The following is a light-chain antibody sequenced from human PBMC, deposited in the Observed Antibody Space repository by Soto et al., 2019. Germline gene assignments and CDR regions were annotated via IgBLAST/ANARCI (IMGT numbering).Light chain of an antibody. CDR3: SSYTGSSTHV. CDR2: DVS. Sequence: QSVLTQPASVSGSPGQSITISCTGTSSDVGRYDYVSWYQQHPGKAHKLMIYDVSSRPSGVSNRFSGSKSGNTASLAISGLQAEDEADYFCSSYTGSSTHVFGTGTKVTVL. V-gene: IGLV2-14*03. CDR1: SSDVGRYDY. J-gene: IGLJ1*01.